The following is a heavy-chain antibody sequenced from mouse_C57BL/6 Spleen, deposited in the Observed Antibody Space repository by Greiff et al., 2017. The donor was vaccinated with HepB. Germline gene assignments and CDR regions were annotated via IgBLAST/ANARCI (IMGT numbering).Heavy chain of an antibody. CDR3: TRRDYYGTRVDV. CDR2: IYPGNSDT. Sequence: VQLKQSGTVLARPGASVKMSCKTSGYTFTSYWMHWVKQRPGQGLEWIGAIYPGNSDTSYNQKFKGKAKLTAVTSASTAYMELSSLTNEDSAGYYCTRRDYYGTRVDVWGTGTTVTVSS. D-gene: IGHD1-1*01. J-gene: IGHJ1*03. CDR1: GYTFTSYW. V-gene: IGHV1-5*01.